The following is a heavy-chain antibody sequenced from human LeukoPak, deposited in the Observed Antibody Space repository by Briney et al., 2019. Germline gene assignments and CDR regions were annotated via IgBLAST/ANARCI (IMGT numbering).Heavy chain of an antibody. Sequence: RGESLKISCKGSGYSFTKYWIGWVRQMPGKGLEWMGIIFPEDSETRYSPSFQGQVTLSADKSINTAYLQWSGLKASDTAIYYCARDGGRSSWFEYWGQGTLVTVSS. CDR1: GYSFTKYW. J-gene: IGHJ4*02. D-gene: IGHD6-6*01. CDR2: IFPEDSET. CDR3: ARDGGRSSWFEY. V-gene: IGHV5-51*01.